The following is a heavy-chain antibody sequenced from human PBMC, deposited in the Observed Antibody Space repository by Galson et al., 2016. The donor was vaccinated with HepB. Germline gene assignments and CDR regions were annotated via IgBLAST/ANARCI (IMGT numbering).Heavy chain of an antibody. J-gene: IGHJ3*01. V-gene: IGHV3-30-3*01. CDR3: GRDRYFRGSVGSPSAFDL. CDR1: GFTFSNFA. D-gene: IGHD3-16*02. Sequence: SLRLSCAASGFTFSNFAMHWVRQAPGKGLEWVAVISYDESNKNYGDSVKGRFTTARDNFNNTLYLQMNSLNSEDTAGYYCGRDRYFRGSVGSPSAFDLWGQGTLVTVAS. CDR2: ISYDESNK.